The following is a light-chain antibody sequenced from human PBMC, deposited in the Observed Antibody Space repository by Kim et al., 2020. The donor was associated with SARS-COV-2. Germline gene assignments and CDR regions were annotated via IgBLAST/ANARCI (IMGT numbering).Light chain of an antibody. CDR3: QAWDSSTVL. V-gene: IGLV3-1*01. CDR2: QDT. Sequence: SYELTQPPSVSVSPGQTASINCLGDKLGDKYPCWYQQKPGQSPVLVIYQDTKRPSGIPERFSGSNSGNTATLTISGTQAMDEADYYCQAWDSSTVLFGGGTQLTVL. CDR1: KLGDKY. J-gene: IGLJ2*01.